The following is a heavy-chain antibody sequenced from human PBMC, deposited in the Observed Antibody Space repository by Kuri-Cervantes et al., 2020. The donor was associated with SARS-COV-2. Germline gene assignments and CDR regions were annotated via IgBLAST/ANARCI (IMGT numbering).Heavy chain of an antibody. Sequence: GESLKISCAASGFTFSSYDMHWVRQATGKGLEWVSAIGTAGDTYYPGSVKGRFTISRENAKNSLYLQMNGLRAGDTAVYYCAKEGLGHCSTTSCYPDSWGQGTLVTVSS. CDR1: GFTFSSYD. D-gene: IGHD2-2*03. V-gene: IGHV3-13*04. CDR2: IGTAGDT. J-gene: IGHJ5*01. CDR3: AKEGLGHCSTTSCYPDS.